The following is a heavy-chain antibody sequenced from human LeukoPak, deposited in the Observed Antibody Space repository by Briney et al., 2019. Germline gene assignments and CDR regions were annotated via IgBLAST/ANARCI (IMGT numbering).Heavy chain of an antibody. CDR2: IYYSGST. CDR1: GGSISSYY. Sequence: PSETLSLTCTVSGGSISSYYWSWVRQPPGKGLEWIGYIYYSGSTKYNPSLKSRVTISGDTSKNQFSLNLSSVTAADTAVYYCARDYSNYILDYWGQGTLVTVSS. CDR3: ARDYSNYILDY. V-gene: IGHV4-59*01. D-gene: IGHD4-11*01. J-gene: IGHJ4*02.